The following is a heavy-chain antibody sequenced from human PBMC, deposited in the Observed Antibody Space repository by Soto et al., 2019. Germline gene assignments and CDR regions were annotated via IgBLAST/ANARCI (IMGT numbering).Heavy chain of an antibody. CDR1: GDSISTDY. Sequence: SETLSLTCTVSGDSISTDYWSWIRQSPGKGLEWIGFIYYGGSTNYNPSLKSRVTISVDTPKNQFSLKLSSVTAADTAVYYCAKNWNGESLVHGAQGTLVT. V-gene: IGHV4-59*08. CDR2: IYYGGST. D-gene: IGHD1-1*01. CDR3: AKNWNGESLVH. J-gene: IGHJ4*02.